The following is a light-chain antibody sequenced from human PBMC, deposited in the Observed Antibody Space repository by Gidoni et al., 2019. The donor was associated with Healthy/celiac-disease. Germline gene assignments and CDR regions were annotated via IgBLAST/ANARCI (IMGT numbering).Light chain of an antibody. CDR1: SSNIGAGYD. CDR2: GNS. J-gene: IGLJ2*01. V-gene: IGLV1-40*01. CDR3: QSYDSSLSGSL. Sequence: QSVLTQPPSVSGAPGPRVTISCTGSSSNIGAGYDVHWYPQLPGTAPKLLIYGNSNRPSGVPDRFSGSKSGTSASLAITGLQAEDEADYYCQSYDSSLSGSLFGGGTKLTVL.